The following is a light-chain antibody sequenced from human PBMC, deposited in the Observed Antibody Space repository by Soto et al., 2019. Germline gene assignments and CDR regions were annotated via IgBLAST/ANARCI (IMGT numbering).Light chain of an antibody. V-gene: IGLV2-14*01. J-gene: IGLJ2*01. CDR2: EVS. CDR3: SSYTRSSTPV. Sequence: QSALTQPASVSGSPGQSITISCTGTSSDVGGYNYVSWYQQHPGKAPKLMIYEVSNRPSGVSNRFSGSKSGNTASLTISGLQAEDEAAYYCSSYTRSSTPVFGGGTKLPAL. CDR1: SSDVGGYNY.